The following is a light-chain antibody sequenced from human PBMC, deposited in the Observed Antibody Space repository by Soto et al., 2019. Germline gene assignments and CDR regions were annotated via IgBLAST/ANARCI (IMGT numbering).Light chain of an antibody. V-gene: IGLV2-8*01. J-gene: IGLJ2*01. Sequence: QSALTQRPSASGSPGQSVTISCTGTSSDIGGNNFVSWYQHHPGKAPKLMLYDVIKRPSGVPARFSGSKSGNTASLTVSGLQAEDEADYYCSSYGGSNNFVVFGVGTKLTVL. CDR3: SSYGGSNNFVV. CDR2: DVI. CDR1: SSDIGGNNF.